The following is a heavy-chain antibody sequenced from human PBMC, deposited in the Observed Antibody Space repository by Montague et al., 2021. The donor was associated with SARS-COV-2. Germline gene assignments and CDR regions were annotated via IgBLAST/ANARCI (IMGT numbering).Heavy chain of an antibody. J-gene: IGHJ4*02. D-gene: IGHD3-22*01. CDR2: INHRGST. CDR3: ARGRQHINMVVVVVTGGEYYFDF. CDR1: DGSFSDYS. V-gene: IGHV4-34*01. Sequence: SETLSLTCAVYDGSFSDYSWTWIRQPPGKGLEWIGEINHRGSTNYNPSLKSRVTISVDTSKNQFSLKMTSVTAADTAVYYGARGRQHINMVVVVVTGGEYYFDFWGQGTLVAVSS.